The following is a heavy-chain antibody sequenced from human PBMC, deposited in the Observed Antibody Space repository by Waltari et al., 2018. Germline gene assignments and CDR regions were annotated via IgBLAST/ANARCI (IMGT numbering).Heavy chain of an antibody. CDR3: ARVSPWELGVDY. D-gene: IGHD1-26*01. V-gene: IGHV3-48*04. CDR2: I. CDR1: GFPFSSYS. Sequence: EVQLVESGGGLVQPGGSLRLSCAASGFPFSSYSMNWVRQAPGKGLEWVSYIYYADSVKGRFTISRDNAKNSLYLQMNSLRAEDTAVYYCARVSPWELGVDYWGQGTLVTVSS. J-gene: IGHJ4*02.